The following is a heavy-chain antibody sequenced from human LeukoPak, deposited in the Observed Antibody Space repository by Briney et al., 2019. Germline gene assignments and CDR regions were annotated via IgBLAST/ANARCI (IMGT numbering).Heavy chain of an antibody. CDR3: ARDGYYYDSSGYLYYFDY. V-gene: IGHV1-18*04. J-gene: IGHJ4*02. CDR2: ISAYNGNT. Sequence: GASVKVSCKASGYTFTSYGISWVRQAPGQGLEWMGWISAYNGNTNYAQKLQGRVTMTTDTPTSTAYMELRSLRSDDTAVCYCARDGYYYDSSGYLYYFDYWGQGTLVTVSS. CDR1: GYTFTSYG. D-gene: IGHD3-22*01.